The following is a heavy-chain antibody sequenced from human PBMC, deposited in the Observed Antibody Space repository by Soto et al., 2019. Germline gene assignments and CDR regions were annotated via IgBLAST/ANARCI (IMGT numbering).Heavy chain of an antibody. D-gene: IGHD6-19*01. V-gene: IGHV3-30-3*01. CDR2: ISYDGSNK. CDR1: GFTFSSYA. Sequence: QVQLVESGGGVVQPGRSLRLSCAASGFTFSSYAMHWVRQAPGKGLEWVAVISYDGSNKYYADSVKGRFTISRDNSKNTLYLQMNSLRAEDTAVYYCARDPYSSGQNWFDPWSQGTLVTVSS. J-gene: IGHJ5*02. CDR3: ARDPYSSGQNWFDP.